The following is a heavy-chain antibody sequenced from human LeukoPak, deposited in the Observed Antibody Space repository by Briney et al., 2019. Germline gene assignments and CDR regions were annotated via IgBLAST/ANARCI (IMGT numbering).Heavy chain of an antibody. CDR2: INAGNGNT. J-gene: IGHJ4*02. CDR3: ARDSTNDYVWGSYRSAYFDY. D-gene: IGHD3-16*02. CDR1: GYTFTSYA. Sequence: ASMKVSCKASGYTFTSYAMHWVRQAPGQRLEWMGWINAGNGNTKYSQKFQGGVTITRDTSASTAYMELSSLRSEDTAVYYCARDSTNDYVWGSYRSAYFDYWGQGTLVTVSS. V-gene: IGHV1-3*01.